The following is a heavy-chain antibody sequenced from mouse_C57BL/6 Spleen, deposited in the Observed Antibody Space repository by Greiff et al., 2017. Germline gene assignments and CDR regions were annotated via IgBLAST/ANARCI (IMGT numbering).Heavy chain of an antibody. J-gene: IGHJ2*01. CDR2: IDPSDSET. CDR3: ARRVTTVEYYFDY. CDR1: GYTFTSYW. V-gene: IGHV1-52*01. D-gene: IGHD1-1*01. Sequence: QVQLKQPGAELVRPGSSVKLSCKASGYTFTSYWMHWVKQRPIQGLEWIGNIDPSDSETHYNQKFKDKATLTVDKSSSTAYMQLSSLTSEDSAVYYCARRVTTVEYYFDYWGQGTTLTVSS.